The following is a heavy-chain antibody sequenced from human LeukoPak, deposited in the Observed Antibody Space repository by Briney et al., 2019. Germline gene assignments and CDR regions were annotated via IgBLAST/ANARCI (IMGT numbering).Heavy chain of an antibody. CDR3: ASECRQVYIYFDH. V-gene: IGHV4-59*01. CDR1: GGSISRFY. Sequence: SETLSLTCTVSGGSISRFYWLWIRQPPGKGLEWIGYINYSGSTNYNPSLKSRVTMSVDTSKNQFSLKLSSVTAADTAMYYWASECRQVYIYFDHWGQGSLVTVSS. CDR2: INYSGST. D-gene: IGHD5/OR15-5a*01. J-gene: IGHJ4*02.